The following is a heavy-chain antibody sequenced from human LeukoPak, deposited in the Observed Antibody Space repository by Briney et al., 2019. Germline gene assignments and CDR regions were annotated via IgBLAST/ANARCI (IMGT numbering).Heavy chain of an antibody. CDR2: ISCYTGNT. CDR3: ARVPYDSSGYYYDY. Sequence: ASVKVSCKASGYTFNSYGINWVRQAPGQGLEWMGWISCYTGNTNHAQKFQDRVTMTMDTSTTTVYMELRSLRSDDTAVYYCARVPYDSSGYYYDYWGQGTLVTVSS. J-gene: IGHJ4*02. V-gene: IGHV1-18*01. D-gene: IGHD3-22*01. CDR1: GYTFNSYG.